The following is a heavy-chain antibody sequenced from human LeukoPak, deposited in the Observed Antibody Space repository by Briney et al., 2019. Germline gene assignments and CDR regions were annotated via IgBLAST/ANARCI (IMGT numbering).Heavy chain of an antibody. Sequence: GSSVKVSCKASGGTFSSYAISRVRQAPGQGLEWMGGIIPIFGTANYAQKFQGRVTITADESTSTAYMELSSLRSEDTAVYYCARDQPMVRGVHPLDYWGQGTLVTVSS. V-gene: IGHV1-69*01. J-gene: IGHJ4*02. CDR3: ARDQPMVRGVHPLDY. CDR2: IIPIFGTA. CDR1: GGTFSSYA. D-gene: IGHD3-10*01.